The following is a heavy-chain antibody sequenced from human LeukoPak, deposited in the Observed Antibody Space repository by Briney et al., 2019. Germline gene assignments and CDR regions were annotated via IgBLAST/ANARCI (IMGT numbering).Heavy chain of an antibody. J-gene: IGHJ5*02. Sequence: SVKVSCKASGGTFSNYTISWVRQAPGQGLEWMGGIIPIFGIANYAQKFQGRVTITTDESTSTAYMELSSLRSEDTALYYCANSFYRSSWLPANWFDPWGQGTLVTVSS. CDR1: GGTFSNYT. D-gene: IGHD6-13*01. V-gene: IGHV1-69*05. CDR3: ANSFYRSSWLPANWFDP. CDR2: IIPIFGIA.